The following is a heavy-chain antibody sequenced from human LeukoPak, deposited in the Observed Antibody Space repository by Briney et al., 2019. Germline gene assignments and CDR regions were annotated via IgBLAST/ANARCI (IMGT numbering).Heavy chain of an antibody. CDR2: IYYSGST. CDR3: ARDPNSAL. V-gene: IGHV4-59*01. J-gene: IGHJ4*02. Sequence: SETLSLTCTVSGGSISSYYWSRIRQPPGKGLEWIGYIYYSGSTNYNPSLKSRVTISVDTSKNQFSLKLSSVTAADTAVYYCARDPNSALWGQGTLVTVSS. D-gene: IGHD4-23*01. CDR1: GGSISSYY.